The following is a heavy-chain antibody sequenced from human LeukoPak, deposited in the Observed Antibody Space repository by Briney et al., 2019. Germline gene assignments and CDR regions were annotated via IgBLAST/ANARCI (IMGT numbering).Heavy chain of an antibody. CDR3: ARNHMTTVRPYYYYYYMDV. CDR1: VGTFSSYA. J-gene: IGHJ6*03. V-gene: IGHV1-69*05. D-gene: IGHD4-17*01. Sequence: SVKVSCKASVGTFSSYAISWVRQAPGQGLEWMGGIIPIFGTANYAQKFQGRVTITTDESTSTAYMELSSLRSEDTAVYYCARNHMTTVRPYYYYYYMDVWGKGTTVTVSS. CDR2: IIPIFGTA.